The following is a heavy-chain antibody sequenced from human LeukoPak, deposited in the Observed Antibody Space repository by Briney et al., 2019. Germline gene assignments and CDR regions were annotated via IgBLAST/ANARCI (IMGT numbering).Heavy chain of an antibody. V-gene: IGHV3-30*02. J-gene: IGHJ6*02. Sequence: GGSLRLSCAASGFTFSSYGMHWVRQAPGKGLEWVAFIRYDGSNKYYADSVKGRFTISRDNSKNTLYLQMNSLRAEDTAVYYCARGNQYYGSGSRGPPNYYYYGMDVWGQGTTVTVSS. CDR3: ARGNQYYGSGSRGPPNYYYYGMDV. CDR2: IRYDGSNK. CDR1: GFTFSSYG. D-gene: IGHD3-10*01.